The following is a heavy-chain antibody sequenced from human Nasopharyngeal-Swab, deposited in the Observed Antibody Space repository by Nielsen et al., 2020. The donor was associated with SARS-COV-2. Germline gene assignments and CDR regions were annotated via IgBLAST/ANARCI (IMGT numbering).Heavy chain of an antibody. CDR3: ARDTWYSGSQCHYYYGMDV. D-gene: IGHD1-26*01. V-gene: IGHV3-21*01. CDR2: ITGRGTLI. J-gene: IGHJ6*02. Sequence: GESLKISCEASGFTFSFYSMNWVRQAPGKGLEWVSSITGRGTLIYYADSVKGRLTISRDNAKNSLYLQMDSLRVEDTAVYYCARDTWYSGSQCHYYYGMDVWGQGTTVTV. CDR1: GFTFSFYS.